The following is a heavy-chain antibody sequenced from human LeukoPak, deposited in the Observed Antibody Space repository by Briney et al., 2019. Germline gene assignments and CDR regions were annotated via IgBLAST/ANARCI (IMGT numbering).Heavy chain of an antibody. Sequence: GASVKVSCKASGGTFSSYAISWVRQAPGQGFEWMGGIIPIFGTANYAQKFQGRVTITADKSTSTAYMELSSLRSEDTAVYYCARVDIVGATYFDYWGQGTLVTVSS. CDR1: GGTFSSYA. V-gene: IGHV1-69*06. CDR3: ARVDIVGATYFDY. J-gene: IGHJ4*02. CDR2: IIPIFGTA. D-gene: IGHD1-26*01.